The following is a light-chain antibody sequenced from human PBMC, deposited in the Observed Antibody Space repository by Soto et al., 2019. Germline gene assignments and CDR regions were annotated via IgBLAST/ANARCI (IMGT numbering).Light chain of an antibody. CDR2: AAS. CDR1: QSINNY. V-gene: IGKV1-39*01. Sequence: DIQMTQSPSSLSASVGDTVTITCRASQSINNYLNWYQQKPGKAPKVVIYAASTLQRGVPSRFSGSGSGTDFSLTIRSLQPEDFATYFCQQSYTTPSVTFGGGTRVEIK. J-gene: IGKJ4*01. CDR3: QQSYTTPSVT.